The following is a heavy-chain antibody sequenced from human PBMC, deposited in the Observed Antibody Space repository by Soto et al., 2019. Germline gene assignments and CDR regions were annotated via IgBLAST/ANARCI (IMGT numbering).Heavy chain of an antibody. V-gene: IGHV3-33*01. J-gene: IGHJ6*02. CDR2: IWYDGSNK. Sequence: QSGGSLRLSCAASGFTFSSYGMHWVRQAPGKGLEWVAVIWYDGSNKYYADSVKGRFTISRDNSKNTLYLQMNSLRAEDTAVYYCARDPMPQYCSSTSCYRYYYGMDVWGQGTTVTVSS. CDR1: GFTFSSYG. D-gene: IGHD2-2*02. CDR3: ARDPMPQYCSSTSCYRYYYGMDV.